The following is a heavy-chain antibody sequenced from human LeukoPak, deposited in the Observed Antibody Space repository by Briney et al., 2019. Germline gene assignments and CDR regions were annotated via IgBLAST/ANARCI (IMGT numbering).Heavy chain of an antibody. CDR3: AKDYEYNSNTWYFH. CDR2: IGSAGGSI. CDR1: KFTFMNYA. V-gene: IGHV3-23*01. Sequence: GGSLRLSCTASKFTFMNYAMHWVRQAPGKGLEWLSTIGSAGGSIFYADSVRGRFTISRDNSKNTLYLQMNSLRAEDTAVYYCAKDYEYNSNTWYFHWGRGTLVSVSS. J-gene: IGHJ4*02. D-gene: IGHD6-13*01.